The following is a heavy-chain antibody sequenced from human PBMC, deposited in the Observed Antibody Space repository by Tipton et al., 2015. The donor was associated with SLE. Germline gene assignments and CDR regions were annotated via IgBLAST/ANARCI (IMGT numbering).Heavy chain of an antibody. V-gene: IGHV4-34*01. CDR1: GESFSGYY. J-gene: IGHJ6*02. CDR2: INHSGST. CDR3: ARLVAARPGYYCGMDV. Sequence: GLVKPSETLSLTCAVSGESFSGYYWTWIRQPPGEGLEWIGEINHSGSTNYNPSLKSRVTISVDTSKNQLSLNLESVTAADTAVYYCARLVAARPGYYCGMDVWGQGTTVTVSS. D-gene: IGHD6-6*01.